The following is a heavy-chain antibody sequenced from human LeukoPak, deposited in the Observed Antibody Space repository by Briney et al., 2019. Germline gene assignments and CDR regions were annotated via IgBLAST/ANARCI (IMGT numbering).Heavy chain of an antibody. J-gene: IGHJ4*02. Sequence: AETLSLTSTVSGGSIGTYSWSWIRQPPGKGLEWIGYVYYFARTDYNPSLESRATISVDASKNQFSLKVRSVTAQDTAVYYCAKLGSPRAYWGQGILVTVSS. CDR3: AKLGSPRAY. D-gene: IGHD1-26*01. CDR2: VYYFART. CDR1: GGSIGTYS. V-gene: IGHV4-59*01.